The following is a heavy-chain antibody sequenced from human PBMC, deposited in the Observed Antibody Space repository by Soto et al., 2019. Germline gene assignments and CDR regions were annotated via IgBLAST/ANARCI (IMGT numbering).Heavy chain of an antibody. CDR1: GDSIRTSNW. CDR2: IYSSGTT. D-gene: IGHD2-21*02. Sequence: QVQLQESGPGLVKSSGTLSLACTVSGDSIRTSNWWSWVRQTPGKGLEWIGEIYSSGTTNFNPSLKNRVSISVDESRNQFSLNLTSVTAADTAVYFYARAPGVVVGTSILSSWFDPWGQGTLVIVSS. CDR3: ARAPGVVVGTSILSSWFDP. V-gene: IGHV4-4*02. J-gene: IGHJ5*02.